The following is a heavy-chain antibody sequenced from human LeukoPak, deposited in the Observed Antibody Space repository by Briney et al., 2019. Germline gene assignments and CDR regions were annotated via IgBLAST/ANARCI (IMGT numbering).Heavy chain of an antibody. CDR1: GGSISSSGYY. CDR3: VRGTVTTRRWFDP. Sequence: SETLSLTCTVSGGSISSSGYYWGWIRQPPGKGLEWIGSLYYSGSTYYNSSLKSRVTISVDTSKNQFSLKLSSVTAADTAVYYCVRGTVTTRRWFDPWGQGTLVTVSS. J-gene: IGHJ5*02. D-gene: IGHD4-17*01. CDR2: LYYSGST. V-gene: IGHV4-39*07.